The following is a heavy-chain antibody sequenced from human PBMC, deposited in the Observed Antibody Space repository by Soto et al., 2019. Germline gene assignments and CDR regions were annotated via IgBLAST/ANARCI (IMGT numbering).Heavy chain of an antibody. CDR1: GYSFTSYW. CDR2: IYPGDSDT. Sequence: PGESLKISCKGSGYSFTSYWIGWVRQMPVKGLEWMGIIYPGDSDTRYSPSFQGQVTISADKSISTAYLQWSSLKASDTAMYYCARHIVVPAAIRSDYYYYMDVWGKGTTVTVSS. J-gene: IGHJ6*03. D-gene: IGHD2-2*01. V-gene: IGHV5-51*01. CDR3: ARHIVVPAAIRSDYYYYMDV.